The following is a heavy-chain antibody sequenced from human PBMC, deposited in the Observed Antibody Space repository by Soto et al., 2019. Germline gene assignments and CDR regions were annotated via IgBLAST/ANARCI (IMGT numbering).Heavy chain of an antibody. D-gene: IGHD4-17*01. CDR1: GFTFSSYW. CDR2: IKQDGSEK. V-gene: IGHV3-7*01. J-gene: IGHJ4*02. Sequence: EVQLVESGGGLVQPGGSLRLSCAASGFTFSSYWMSWVRQAPGKGLEWVANIKQDGSEKYYVDSVKRRFTISRDNAKNSLYLQMNSLRAEDTAVYYCARTTVTTSRYFDYWGQGTLVTVSS. CDR3: ARTTVTTSRYFDY.